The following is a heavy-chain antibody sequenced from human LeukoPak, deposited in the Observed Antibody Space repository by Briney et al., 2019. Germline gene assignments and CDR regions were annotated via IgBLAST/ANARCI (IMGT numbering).Heavy chain of an antibody. CDR1: GLTLSSNS. V-gene: IGHV3-53*01. CDR3: ARRAGEYSHPYDY. CDR2: IYSGGNT. J-gene: IGHJ4*02. D-gene: IGHD4-17*01. Sequence: PGGSLRLSCTVSGLTLSSNSMSWVRQAPGKGLEWVSFIYSGGNTHYSDSVKGRLTISRDNSKNTLYLQMNSLRAEDTAVYYCARRAGEYSHPYDYWGQGTLVTVSS.